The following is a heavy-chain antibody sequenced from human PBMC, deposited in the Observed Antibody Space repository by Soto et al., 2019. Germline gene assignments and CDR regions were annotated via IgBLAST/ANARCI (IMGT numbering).Heavy chain of an antibody. D-gene: IGHD6-6*01. V-gene: IGHV1-69*06. CDR3: ASGSSIAARQYYYYYGMDV. J-gene: IGHJ6*02. CDR2: IIPIFGTA. Sequence: SVKVSCKASGGTFSSYAISWVRQAPGQGLEWMGVIIPIFGTANYAQKFQGRVTITADKSTSTAYMELSSLRSEDTAVYYCASGSSIAARQYYYYYGMDVWGQGTTVTVSS. CDR1: GGTFSSYA.